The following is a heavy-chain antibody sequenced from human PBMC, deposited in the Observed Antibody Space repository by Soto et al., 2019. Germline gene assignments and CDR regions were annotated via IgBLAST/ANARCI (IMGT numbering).Heavy chain of an antibody. CDR1: GGSISGYY. D-gene: IGHD5-18*01. CDR2: IYSIGST. CDR3: ARDHPHSYGVYYFDY. V-gene: IGHV4-59*01. J-gene: IGHJ4*02. Sequence: SETLSLTCTVSGGSISGYYWGWLRQPPGKGLEWIGYIYSIGSTNYNPSLRSRVTISIDTSKNQVSLKVNSVTAADTAVYYCARDHPHSYGVYYFDYWGQGTPVTVSS.